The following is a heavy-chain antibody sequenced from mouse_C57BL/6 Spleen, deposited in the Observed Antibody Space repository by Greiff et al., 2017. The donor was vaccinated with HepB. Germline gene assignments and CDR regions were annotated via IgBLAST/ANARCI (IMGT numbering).Heavy chain of an antibody. CDR2: INPSTGGT. Sequence: VQLKESGPELVKPGASVKISCKASGYSFTGYYMNWVKQSPEKSLEWIGEINPSTGGTTYNQKFKAKATLTVDKSSSTAYMQLKSLTSEDSAVYYCARSGSPSTVVPNFDYWGQGTTLTVSS. V-gene: IGHV1-42*01. D-gene: IGHD1-1*01. J-gene: IGHJ2*01. CDR3: ARSGSPSTVVPNFDY. CDR1: GYSFTGYY.